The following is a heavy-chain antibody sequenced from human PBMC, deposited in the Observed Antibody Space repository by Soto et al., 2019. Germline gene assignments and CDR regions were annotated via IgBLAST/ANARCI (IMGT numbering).Heavy chain of an antibody. Sequence: EVQLLESGGGLVQPGGSLRLSCAASGFTFSSYAMSWVRQAPGKGLEWVSDISGSGGSTYYADSVKGRFTISRDNSKNTLYLQMNSLRAEDTAVYYFAKGKSAPVVPGAGGDYWGQGTLVTVSS. CDR3: AKGKSAPVVPGAGGDY. J-gene: IGHJ4*02. CDR1: GFTFSSYA. CDR2: ISGSGGST. D-gene: IGHD2-2*01. V-gene: IGHV3-23*01.